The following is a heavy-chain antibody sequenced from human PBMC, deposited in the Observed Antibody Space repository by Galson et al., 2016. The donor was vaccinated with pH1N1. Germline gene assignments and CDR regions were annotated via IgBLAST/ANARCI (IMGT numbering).Heavy chain of an antibody. V-gene: IGHV1-18*01. D-gene: IGHD2-2*01. CDR2: ISTYNGNT. J-gene: IGHJ5*02. Sequence: SVKVSCKASGYTFTNYGISWVRQAPGQGLEWMGWISTYNGNTNYVQRLQGRVTMTTDTSTGTAYLELRSLRFDDTAVYYCARVWAPAAPHDPDNWFDLWGQGTLVTVSS. CDR1: GYTFTNYG. CDR3: ARVWAPAAPHDPDNWFDL.